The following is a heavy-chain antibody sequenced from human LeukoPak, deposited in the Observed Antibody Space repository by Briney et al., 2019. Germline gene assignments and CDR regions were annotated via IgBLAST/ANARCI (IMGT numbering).Heavy chain of an antibody. CDR2: IYPGDSDT. J-gene: IGHJ4*02. Sequence: GESLKISCKGSGYSFTSYWIGWVRQMPGKGLEWMGIIYPGDSDTRYSPSFQGQVTISADKSISTAYLQWSSLKASDTAMYYCARIPVDQLLQAGHFDYWGQGTLVTVSS. V-gene: IGHV5-51*01. D-gene: IGHD2-2*01. CDR3: ARIPVDQLLQAGHFDY. CDR1: GYSFTSYW.